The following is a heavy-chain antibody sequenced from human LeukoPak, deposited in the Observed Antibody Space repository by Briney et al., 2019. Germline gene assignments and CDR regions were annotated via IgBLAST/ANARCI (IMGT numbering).Heavy chain of an antibody. CDR1: GDSFSGYY. Sequence: SETLSLTCVVYGDSFSGYYWSWIRQPPGKGLEWIGEINHSGSTNYNPSLKSRVTISVDTSKNQFSLKLSSVTAADTAVYYCARGRGTMVRGVISYYYYYYGMDVWGQGTTVTVSS. CDR3: ARGRGTMVRGVISYYYYYYGMDV. J-gene: IGHJ6*02. D-gene: IGHD3-10*01. CDR2: INHSGST. V-gene: IGHV4-34*01.